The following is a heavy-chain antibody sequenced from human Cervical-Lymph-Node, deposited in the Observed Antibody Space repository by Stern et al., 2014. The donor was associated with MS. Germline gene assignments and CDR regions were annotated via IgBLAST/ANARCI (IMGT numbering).Heavy chain of an antibody. CDR2: ISGNNGVT. V-gene: IGHV1-18*01. Sequence: VQLEESGGGVKKPGASVKVSCKTSGYTFTDYGVTWVRLAPGQGLEWMGWISGNNGVTNDARKFHDRVTITTDTSTNTAYLELRSLRADDTAIYYCARDRANYGVFDYWGQGSRVTVSA. CDR3: ARDRANYGVFDY. J-gene: IGHJ4*02. CDR1: GYTFTDYG. D-gene: IGHD4-17*01.